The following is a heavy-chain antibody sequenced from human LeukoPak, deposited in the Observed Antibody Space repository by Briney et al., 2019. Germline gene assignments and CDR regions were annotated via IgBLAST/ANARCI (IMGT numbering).Heavy chain of an antibody. CDR2: ISGGSSTI. D-gene: IGHD5-18*01. J-gene: IGHJ4*02. V-gene: IGHV3-48*01. CDR3: AKSRGGYSYAYRPDDY. Sequence: PGGSLRLSCAASRFTFSGYYMTWVRQAPGKGLEWVSYISGGSSTIYYADSVKGRFTISRDNSKTTLYLHMNSLSAEHTAVYYCAKSRGGYSYAYRPDDYCGQGTLVTVSS. CDR1: RFTFSGYY.